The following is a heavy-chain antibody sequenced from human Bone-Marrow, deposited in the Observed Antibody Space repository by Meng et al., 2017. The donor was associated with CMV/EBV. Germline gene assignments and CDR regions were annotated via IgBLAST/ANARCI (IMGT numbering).Heavy chain of an antibody. V-gene: IGHV3-20*04. CDR3: ARDLEYCGGDCYLDYYYGMDV. D-gene: IGHD2-21*01. CDR1: GFKFDDFA. Sequence: GESLKISCAASGFKFDDFAMSWVRQAPGKGLEWVSGINWNAGSTDYADSVKGRFAISRDNAKNSLYLQMNSLRAEDTAVYYCARDLEYCGGDCYLDYYYGMDVWGQGTRVTGYS. J-gene: IGHJ6*01. CDR2: INWNAGST.